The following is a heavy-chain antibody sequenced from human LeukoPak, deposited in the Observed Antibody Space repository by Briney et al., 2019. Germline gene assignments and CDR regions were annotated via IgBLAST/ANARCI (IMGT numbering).Heavy chain of an antibody. V-gene: IGHV5-51*01. CDR3: ARQGGYYDSSGYYYDGHYFDY. Sequence: GESLKISCKGSGYSFTSYWIGWVRQMPGKGLEWMGIIYPGDSDTRYSPSFQGQVTISADKSIGTAYLQWSSLKASDTAMYYYARQGGYYDSSGYYYDGHYFDYWGQGTLVTVSS. D-gene: IGHD3-22*01. CDR1: GYSFTSYW. CDR2: IYPGDSDT. J-gene: IGHJ4*02.